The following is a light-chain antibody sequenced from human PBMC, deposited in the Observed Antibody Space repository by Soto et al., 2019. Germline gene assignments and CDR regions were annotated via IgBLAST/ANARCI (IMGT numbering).Light chain of an antibody. V-gene: IGKV3-20*01. J-gene: IGKJ1*01. CDR2: DAS. CDR3: QQYGSSPRT. CDR1: QSVSSSY. Sequence: EIVLTQSPGTLSLSPGERATLSCRASQSVSSSYLAWYQQKPGQAPRLLIYDASSRATGIPARFSGSGSGTDFTLTISSLEPEDFAVYYCQQYGSSPRTFGQGTKVEIK.